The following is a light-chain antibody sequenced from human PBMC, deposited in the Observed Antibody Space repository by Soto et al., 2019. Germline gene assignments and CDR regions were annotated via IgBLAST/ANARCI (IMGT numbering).Light chain of an antibody. CDR1: SSDVGGYNY. CDR2: DVS. J-gene: IGLJ2*01. CDR3: SSYTSSSTLVV. V-gene: IGLV2-14*01. Sequence: QSALTQPASVSGSPGQSITISCTGTSSDVGGYNYVSWYQQHPGKAPKLMIYDVSNRPSGVSNRCSGYKSGNTASLTISGRQAEDEADYSCSSYTSSSTLVVFGGGTKVTVL.